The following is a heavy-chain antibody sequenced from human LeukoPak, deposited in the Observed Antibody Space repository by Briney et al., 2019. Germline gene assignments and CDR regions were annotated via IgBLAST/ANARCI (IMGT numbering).Heavy chain of an antibody. CDR2: INTNTGNP. CDR3: ARGGGYYYYYYMDV. J-gene: IGHJ6*03. CDR1: GYTFTNYP. V-gene: IGHV7-4-1*02. Sequence: GASVKVSCKASGYTFTNYPMNWVRQAPGQGLEWMGWINTNTGNPTYAQGFTGRFVFSLDTSVSTTYLQISSLKAEDTAVYYCARGGGYYYYYYMDVWGKGTTVTVSS. D-gene: IGHD3-16*01.